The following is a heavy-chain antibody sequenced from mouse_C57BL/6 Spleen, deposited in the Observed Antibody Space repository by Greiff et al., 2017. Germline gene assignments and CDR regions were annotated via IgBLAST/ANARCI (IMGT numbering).Heavy chain of an antibody. D-gene: IGHD2-3*01. J-gene: IGHJ3*01. CDR3: ARGRDGYYFAY. V-gene: IGHV1-64*01. CDR2: IHPNSGST. Sequence: VQLQQPGAELVKPGASVKLSCKASGHTFTSYWMHWVKQRPGQGLEWIGMIHPNSGSTNYNEKFKSKATLTVYKSSSTAYMQLSSLTSEDSAVYYCARGRDGYYFAYWGQGTLVTVSA. CDR1: GHTFTSYW.